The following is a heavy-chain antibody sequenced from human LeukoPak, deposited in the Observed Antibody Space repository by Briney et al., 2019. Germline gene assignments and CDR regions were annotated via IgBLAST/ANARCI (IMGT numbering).Heavy chain of an antibody. CDR1: GYTFTSYG. Sequence: ASVKVSCKASGYTFTSYGISWVRQAPGQGLEWMGWISAYNGNTNYAQKLQGRVTMTTDTSTSTAYMELRSLRSDDTAVYYCARXXXAATVTPFDYWGQGTLVTVSS. D-gene: IGHD4-4*01. V-gene: IGHV1-18*01. CDR3: ARXXXAATVTPFDY. J-gene: IGHJ4*02. CDR2: ISAYNGNT.